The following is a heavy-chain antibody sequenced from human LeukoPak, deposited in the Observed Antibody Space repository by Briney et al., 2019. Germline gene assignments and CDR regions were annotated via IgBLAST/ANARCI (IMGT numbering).Heavy chain of an antibody. V-gene: IGHV1-46*01. CDR1: GYTFTTYS. CDR3: ARDLYSSGWGYFDY. CDR2: INPSGGST. D-gene: IGHD6-19*01. Sequence: ASVKVSCKASGYTFTTYSIHWVRQAPGQGLEWMGIINPSGGSTSYAQKFQGRVTMTRDMSTSTVYMELSSLRSEDTAVYYCARDLYSSGWGYFDYWGQGTLVTVSS. J-gene: IGHJ4*02.